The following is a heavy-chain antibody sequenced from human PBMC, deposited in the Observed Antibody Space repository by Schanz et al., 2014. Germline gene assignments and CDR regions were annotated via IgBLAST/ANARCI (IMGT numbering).Heavy chain of an antibody. D-gene: IGHD3-22*01. CDR2: IYGGGIT. CDR1: GFTFITYT. J-gene: IGHJ3*01. V-gene: IGHV3-66*01. Sequence: QLLESGGGVVQPGGSLRLSCATSGFTFITYTMNWVRQAPGKGLEWVSVIYGGGITYYADSVKGRFTISRDNAKNSLYLQMNSLRAEDTGVYYCARGREVVAKIFDVWGQGTMVTVSS. CDR3: ARGREVVAKIFDV.